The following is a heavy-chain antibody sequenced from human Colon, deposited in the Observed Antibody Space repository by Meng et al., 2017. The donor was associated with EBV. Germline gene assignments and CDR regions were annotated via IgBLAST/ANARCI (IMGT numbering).Heavy chain of an antibody. V-gene: IGHV4-30-4*01. D-gene: IGHD2-15*01. CDR3: TTYAVGAGGRGY. CDR2: HSEST. Sequence: QLQLQGAGPGLVKPSQTLSCTCVVSGDFISRGNYHWSWIRQAPGKGLEWIGHSESTSYNPSLRSRVVIAVDTAKNQFSLRLDSVTAADTAVYYCTTYAVGAGGRGYWGQGTLVTVSS. CDR1: GDFISRGNYH. J-gene: IGHJ4*02.